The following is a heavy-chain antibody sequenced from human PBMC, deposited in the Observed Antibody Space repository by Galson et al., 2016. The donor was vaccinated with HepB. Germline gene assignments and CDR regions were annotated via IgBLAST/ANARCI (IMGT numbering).Heavy chain of an antibody. J-gene: IGHJ3*02. CDR3: AREGREYYDSGGPGDAFDI. CDR2: INKGGENT. Sequence: SLRLSCAASGFTFSTCGMTWFRQAPGKGLEWVSTINKGGENTHYADSVNGRFIISRDNSENTVSLQMNSLRAEDTAIYYCAREGREYYDSGGPGDAFDIWGQGTMVTVSS. V-gene: IGHV3-23*01. D-gene: IGHD3-22*01. CDR1: GFTFSTCG.